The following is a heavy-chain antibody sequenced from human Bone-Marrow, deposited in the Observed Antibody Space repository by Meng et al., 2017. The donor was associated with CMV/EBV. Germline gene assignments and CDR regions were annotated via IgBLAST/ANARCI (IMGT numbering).Heavy chain of an antibody. CDR3: ARSRLWFGELLPLSY. Sequence: SETLSLTCTVSGGSISSYYWSWIRQPPGKGLEWNGYIYYSGSTNYNPSLKSRVTISVDTSKNQFSLKLSSVTAADTAVYYCARSRLWFGELLPLSYWGQGTLVTVSS. D-gene: IGHD3-10*01. V-gene: IGHV4-59*01. CDR2: IYYSGST. CDR1: GGSISSYY. J-gene: IGHJ1*01.